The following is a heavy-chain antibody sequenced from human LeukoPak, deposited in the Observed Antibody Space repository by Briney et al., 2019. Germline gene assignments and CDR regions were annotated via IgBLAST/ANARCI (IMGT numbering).Heavy chain of an antibody. Sequence: GGSLRLSCTASGFTFGDYAMSWVRQAPGKGLEWVGFSRSKAYGGTTEYAASVKGRFTISRDDSKSIAYLQMNRLKTEDTAVYYCTRAGSSGWYYYFDYWGQGTLVTVSS. D-gene: IGHD6-19*01. CDR3: TRAGSSGWYYYFDY. CDR2: SRSKAYGGTT. J-gene: IGHJ4*02. CDR1: GFTFGDYA. V-gene: IGHV3-49*04.